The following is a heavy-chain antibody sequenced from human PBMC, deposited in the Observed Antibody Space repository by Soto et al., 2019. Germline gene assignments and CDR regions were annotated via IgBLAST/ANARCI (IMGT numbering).Heavy chain of an antibody. J-gene: IGHJ5*02. CDR1: GGSISSGGYY. CDR3: ARAPSPYDYVWGSYRPDNWFDP. D-gene: IGHD3-16*02. Sequence: PSETLSLTCTVSGGSISSGGYYWSWIRQHPGKGLEWIGYIYYSGSTYYNQSLKSRVTISVDTSKNQFSLKLSSVTAADTAVYYCARAPSPYDYVWGSYRPDNWFDPWGQGTLVTVSS. V-gene: IGHV4-31*03. CDR2: IYYSGST.